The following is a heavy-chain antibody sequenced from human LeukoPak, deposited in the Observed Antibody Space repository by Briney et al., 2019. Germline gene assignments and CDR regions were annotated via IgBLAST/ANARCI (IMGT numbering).Heavy chain of an antibody. CDR2: IIPIFGTA. J-gene: IGHJ4*02. CDR1: GGTFSSYA. V-gene: IGHV1-69*13. D-gene: IGHD2-15*01. Sequence: SVKVSCKASGGTFSSYAISWVRQAPGQGLEWMGGIIPIFGTANYAQKFQGRVTITADESTSTAYMELRSLRSDDTAVYYCARVQLYCSGGSCYSDGTFDYWGQGTLVTVSS. CDR3: ARVQLYCSGGSCYSDGTFDY.